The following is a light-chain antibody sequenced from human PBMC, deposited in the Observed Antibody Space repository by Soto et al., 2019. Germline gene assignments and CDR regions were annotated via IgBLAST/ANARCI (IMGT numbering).Light chain of an antibody. CDR3: QQRSNWPLS. J-gene: IGKJ3*01. Sequence: EIVLTQSPATLSLSPGERATLSCRTSQSVSSYLAWYQQKPGQAPRLLIYDASDRATGIPARFRGSGSGTDFTLTISSLEPEDFAVYYCQQRSNWPLSFGPGTKLDIK. CDR1: QSVSSY. CDR2: DAS. V-gene: IGKV3-11*01.